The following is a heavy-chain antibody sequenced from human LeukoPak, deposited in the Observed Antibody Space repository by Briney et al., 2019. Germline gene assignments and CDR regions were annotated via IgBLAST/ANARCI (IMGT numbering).Heavy chain of an antibody. CDR3: AKDMNSWRDGSGLGDYFDY. CDR2: TSGSGRSI. D-gene: IGHD6-19*01. J-gene: IGHJ4*02. Sequence: SGGSLRLSCAASGFTFSSYAMSWVRQAPGKGLEWVSGTSGSGRSIHYADSVKGRFTTSRDNSKNTLYLQMNSLRADDTAVYYCAKDMNSWRDGSGLGDYFDYWGQGTLVTVSS. CDR1: GFTFSSYA. V-gene: IGHV3-23*01.